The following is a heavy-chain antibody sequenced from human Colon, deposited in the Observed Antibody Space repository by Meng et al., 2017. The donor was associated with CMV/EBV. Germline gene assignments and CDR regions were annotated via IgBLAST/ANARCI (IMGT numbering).Heavy chain of an antibody. CDR2: INSDGSST. D-gene: IGHD3-16*01. J-gene: IGHJ4*02. CDR3: ARDGGLHRRGGDFDY. CDR1: GFTVSSYW. Sequence: GGSLRLSCAASGFTVSSYWMHWVRQAPGKGLVWVSRINSDGSSTSYADSVKGRFTISRDNAKNTLYPQMNSLGAEDTAVYYCARDGGLHRRGGDFDYWGQGTLVTVSS. V-gene: IGHV3-74*01.